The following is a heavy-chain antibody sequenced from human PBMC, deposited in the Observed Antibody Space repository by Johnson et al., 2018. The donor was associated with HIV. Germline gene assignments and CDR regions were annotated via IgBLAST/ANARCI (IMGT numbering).Heavy chain of an antibody. V-gene: IGHV3-7*01. CDR3: ARPGIEAAGYDAFDI. CDR1: GFTFSSYW. D-gene: IGHD6-13*01. J-gene: IGHJ3*02. CDR2: INQDGSEK. Sequence: MQLVESGGGLVQLGGSLRLSCAASGFTFSSYWMSWVRRAPGKGLEWVANINQDGSEKYYVDSVKGRFTISRDNAKNSLYLQMNSLRAEDTAVYYCARPGIEAAGYDAFDIWGQGTMVTVSS.